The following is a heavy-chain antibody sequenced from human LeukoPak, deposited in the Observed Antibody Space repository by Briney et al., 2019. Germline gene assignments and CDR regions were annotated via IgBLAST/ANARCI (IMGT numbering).Heavy chain of an antibody. Sequence: SETLSLTCTVSGGSISSSSYNWGWIRQPPGKGLEWIGSIYYSGSTYYSPSLKSRVTISLDTSKNQFSLKLSSVTAADTAVYYCARDRSWGSGYYYYYMDVWGKGTTVTVS. V-gene: IGHV4-39*07. J-gene: IGHJ6*03. D-gene: IGHD7-27*01. CDR1: GGSISSSSYN. CDR3: ARDRSWGSGYYYYYMDV. CDR2: IYYSGST.